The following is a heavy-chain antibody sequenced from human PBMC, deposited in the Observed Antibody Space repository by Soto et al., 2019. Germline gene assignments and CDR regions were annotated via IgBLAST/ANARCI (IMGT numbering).Heavy chain of an antibody. Sequence: QVQLVQSGAEVKKPGASVKVSCKASGYTFTDHHLHWVRQAPGQGLEWMGWINPNRGGTKYAQKFQGRVTMTRDTSISTVYMELSRLSSDDTAIYFCATGLTLPVRPSFDTWGQGTLLTVSS. CDR2: INPNRGGT. CDR3: ATGLTLPVRPSFDT. D-gene: IGHD2-21*02. V-gene: IGHV1-2*02. CDR1: GYTFTDHH. J-gene: IGHJ5*02.